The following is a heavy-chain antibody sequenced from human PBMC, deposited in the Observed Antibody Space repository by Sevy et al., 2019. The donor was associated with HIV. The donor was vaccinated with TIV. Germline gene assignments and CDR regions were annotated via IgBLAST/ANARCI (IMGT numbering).Heavy chain of an antibody. Sequence: ASVKVSCKASGYTFTSYDINWVRQATGQGLEWMGWMSPNSGATGFAQKFQGRVNLTRNTSISTAYMEVGSLRSEDTAVYYCASGGNGDFWSYEYYYYGMDVWGQGTTVTVSS. D-gene: IGHD3-3*01. CDR1: GYTFTSYD. V-gene: IGHV1-8*01. CDR3: ASGGNGDFWSYEYYYYGMDV. CDR2: MSPNSGAT. J-gene: IGHJ6*02.